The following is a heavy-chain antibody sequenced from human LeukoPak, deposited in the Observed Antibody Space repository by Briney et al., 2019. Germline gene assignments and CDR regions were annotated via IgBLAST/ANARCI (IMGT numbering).Heavy chain of an antibody. J-gene: IGHJ3*02. D-gene: IGHD6-6*01. V-gene: IGHV6-1*01. CDR3: ARTWGGSSSADDAFDI. CDR1: GDSVSSNSAA. Sequence: SQTLSLTCAISGDSVSSNSAAWNWIRQSPSRGLEWLGRTYYRSKFYNDYAVSVKSRVTINSDTSKNQFSLQLNSVTPEDTAVYYCARTWGGSSSADDAFDIWGQGTMVTVSS. CDR2: TYYRSKFYN.